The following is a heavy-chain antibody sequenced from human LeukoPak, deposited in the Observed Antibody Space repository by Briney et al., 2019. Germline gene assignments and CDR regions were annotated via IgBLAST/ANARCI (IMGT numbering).Heavy chain of an antibody. J-gene: IGHJ4*02. V-gene: IGHV3-66*01. CDR2: IYGGGNT. D-gene: IGHD5-18*01. CDR1: GFTVSSNY. CDR3: ANLDTALVYVY. Sequence: GGSLRLSCAASGFTVSSNYMSWVRQAPGKGLEWVSVIYGGGNTYYADSVEGRFTISRDNSKNTLYLQMNSLRAEDTAVYYCANLDTALVYVYWGQGTLVTVSS.